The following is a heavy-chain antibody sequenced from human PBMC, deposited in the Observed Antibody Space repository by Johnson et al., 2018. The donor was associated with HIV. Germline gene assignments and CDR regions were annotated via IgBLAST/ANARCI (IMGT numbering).Heavy chain of an antibody. D-gene: IGHD1-14*01. Sequence: QVQLVESGGGVVQPGRSLRLSCAASGFTFSDYYMSWIRQAPGKGLEWVSYISRSGSSIYYADSVKGRFTIFRDNAKNSLFLEISSLRAEDTAVYYCARAGASSGRPDAFDIWGQGTMVTVSS. CDR3: ARAGASSGRPDAFDI. V-gene: IGHV3-11*04. CDR2: ISRSGSSI. CDR1: GFTFSDYY. J-gene: IGHJ3*02.